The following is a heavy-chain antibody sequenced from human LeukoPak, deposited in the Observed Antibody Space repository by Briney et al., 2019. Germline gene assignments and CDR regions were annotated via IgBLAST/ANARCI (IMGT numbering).Heavy chain of an antibody. CDR3: ARERYYGSGSYYIGFDY. J-gene: IGHJ4*02. CDR2: IYTSGST. D-gene: IGHD3-10*01. CDR1: GGSISSGSYY. Sequence: SETLSLTCTVSGGSISSGSYYWSWIRQPAGKGLEWIGRIYTSGSTNYNPSLKSRVTISVDTSKNQFSLKLSSVTAADTAVYYCARERYYGSGSYYIGFDYWGQGTLVTVSS. V-gene: IGHV4-61*02.